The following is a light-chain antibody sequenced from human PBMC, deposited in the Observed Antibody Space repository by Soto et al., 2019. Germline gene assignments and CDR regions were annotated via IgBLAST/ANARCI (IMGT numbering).Light chain of an antibody. CDR2: GAS. CDR3: QQYTTWPLPTT. V-gene: IGKV3D-15*01. CDR1: QNVRSH. J-gene: IGKJ5*01. Sequence: EITMTQSPGTLSVSPGEGATLSCRASQNVRSHLAWYQQRVGQAPRLLIYGASVRATGIPGRFSGSGSGTECTLTISSRQLQDFEVYNCQQYTTWPLPTTFGQGTRLEIK.